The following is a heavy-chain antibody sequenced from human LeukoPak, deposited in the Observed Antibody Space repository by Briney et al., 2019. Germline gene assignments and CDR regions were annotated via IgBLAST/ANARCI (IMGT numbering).Heavy chain of an antibody. Sequence: GGSLRLSCAASGFTFDDYAMHWVRQAPGKGLERVSGISWNSGSIGYADSVKGRFTISRDNAKNSLYLQMNSLRAEDTALYYCAKGYYYDSSGYYTFDYWGQGTLVTVSS. V-gene: IGHV3-9*01. D-gene: IGHD3-22*01. CDR2: ISWNSGSI. CDR1: GFTFDDYA. CDR3: AKGYYYDSSGYYTFDY. J-gene: IGHJ4*02.